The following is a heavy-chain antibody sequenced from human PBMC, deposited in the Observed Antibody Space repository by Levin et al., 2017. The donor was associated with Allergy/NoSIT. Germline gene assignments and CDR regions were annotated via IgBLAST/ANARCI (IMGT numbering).Heavy chain of an antibody. CDR3: SRLRYFDWPVGDAFDI. D-gene: IGHD3-9*01. Sequence: PGGSLRLSCAASGFTFSSYSMNWVRQAPGKGLEWVSYISSSSSTIYYADSVKGRFTISRDNAKNSLHLQMNSLRAEDTAAYYCSRLRYFDWPVGDAFDIWGQGTMVTVSS. V-gene: IGHV3-48*01. J-gene: IGHJ3*02. CDR1: GFTFSSYS. CDR2: ISSSSSTI.